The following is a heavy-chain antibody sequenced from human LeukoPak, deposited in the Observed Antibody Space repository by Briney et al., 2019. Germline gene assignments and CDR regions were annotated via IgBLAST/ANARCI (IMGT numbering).Heavy chain of an antibody. V-gene: IGHV5-51*01. CDR1: GFTFTTYW. D-gene: IGHD4-23*01. CDR3: ATFKDDYGGNSLSANYFDY. J-gene: IGHJ4*02. CDR2: IYPGDSDT. Sequence: GESLKISCQGSGFTFTTYWIGWVRQMPGKGLEWMGIIYPGDSDTRYSPSFQGQVTISADKSISTAYLQWSSLKASDTAMYYCATFKDDYGGNSLSANYFDYWGQGTLVTVSS.